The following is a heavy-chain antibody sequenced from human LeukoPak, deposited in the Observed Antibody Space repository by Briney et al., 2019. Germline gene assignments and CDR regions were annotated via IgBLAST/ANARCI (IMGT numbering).Heavy chain of an antibody. J-gene: IGHJ4*02. CDR1: GYTFTGYY. D-gene: IGHD6-6*01. Sequence: WASVKVSCKASGYTFTGYYMHWVRQAPGQGLEWMGWINPNSGGTNYAQKFQGRVTMTRDTSISTAYMELSRLRSDDTAVYYCARARYSSSSGGGDYWGQGTLVTVSS. V-gene: IGHV1-2*02. CDR3: ARARYSSSSGGGDY. CDR2: INPNSGGT.